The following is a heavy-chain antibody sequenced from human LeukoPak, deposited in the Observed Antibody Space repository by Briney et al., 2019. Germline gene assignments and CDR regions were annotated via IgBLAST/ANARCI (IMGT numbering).Heavy chain of an antibody. J-gene: IGHJ6*03. V-gene: IGHV1-69*04. CDR3: ARDGWSGYYYMDV. D-gene: IGHD3-3*01. CDR2: IIPILGIA. CDR1: GGTFSSYA. Sequence: ASVKVSCKASGGTFSSYAISWVRQAPGQGLEWMGRIIPILGIANYAQKFQGRVTITADKSTSTAYMELSSLRSEDTAVYYCARDGWSGYYYMDVWGKGTTVTVSS.